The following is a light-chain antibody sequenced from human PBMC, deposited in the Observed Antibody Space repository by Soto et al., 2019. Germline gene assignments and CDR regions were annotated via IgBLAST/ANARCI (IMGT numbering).Light chain of an antibody. CDR1: NTDVGQDKS. Sequence: QSALTQPASVSGSRGQSITISCVGRNTDVGQDKSVSWYQQGPGKAPKLLIFEVTNRPSGVSSRFSGSRSGNTASLTISGLQPDDEGDYFCVSYTDTDTLVFGTGTKLTV. CDR2: EVT. CDR3: VSYTDTDTLV. J-gene: IGLJ1*01. V-gene: IGLV2-14*01.